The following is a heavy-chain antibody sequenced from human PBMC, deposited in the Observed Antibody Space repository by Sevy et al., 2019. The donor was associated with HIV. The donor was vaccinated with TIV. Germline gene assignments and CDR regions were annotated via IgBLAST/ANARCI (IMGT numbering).Heavy chain of an antibody. CDR1: GFSFSSYW. D-gene: IGHD3-10*01. J-gene: IGHJ6*02. V-gene: IGHV5-51*01. CDR2: IHPGNSET. Sequence: GESLKISCEVSGFSFSSYWIHWVRQMPGKGLEWMATIHPGNSETRYRSSFQGQVTISADKSINTAYLQWSRLSASDTAIYYCFMRAHTDSSGYYYRYGMDVWGQGTTVTVSS. CDR3: FMRAHTDSSGYYYRYGMDV.